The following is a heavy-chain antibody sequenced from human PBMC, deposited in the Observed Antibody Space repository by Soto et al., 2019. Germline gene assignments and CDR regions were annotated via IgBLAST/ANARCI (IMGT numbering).Heavy chain of an antibody. Sequence: ESGGGVVQPGRSLRLPCAASGFTFSSYAMHWVRQAPGKGLEWVAVISYDGSNKYYADSVKGRFTISRDNSKNTLYLQMNSLRAEDTAVYYCARDYDGFGDSNYYYYYGMDVWGQGTTVTVSS. J-gene: IGHJ6*02. CDR1: GFTFSSYA. D-gene: IGHD3-10*01. V-gene: IGHV3-30-3*01. CDR2: ISYDGSNK. CDR3: ARDYDGFGDSNYYYYYGMDV.